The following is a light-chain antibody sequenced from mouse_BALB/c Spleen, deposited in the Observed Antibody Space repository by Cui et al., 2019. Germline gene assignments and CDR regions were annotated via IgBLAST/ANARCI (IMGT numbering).Light chain of an antibody. Sequence: EMQINESPASQSASPGDSVTITCMASQSIGKWLAWYQQKPGKSPKLLIYYATSWAAGVPSRFTGSGSGTNFSFKISSLQAEDFASYYCQQHYSTPYTFGGGTKLEIK. J-gene: IGKJ2*01. CDR3: QQHYSTPYT. V-gene: IGKV12-98*01. CDR1: QSIGKW. CDR2: YAT.